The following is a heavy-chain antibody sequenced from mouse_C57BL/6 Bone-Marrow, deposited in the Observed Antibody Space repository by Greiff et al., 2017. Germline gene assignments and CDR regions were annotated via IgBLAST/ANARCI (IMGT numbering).Heavy chain of an antibody. CDR2: IWGVGST. CDR3: ATRAAQALFAY. V-gene: IGHV2-6*01. CDR1: GFSLTSYG. D-gene: IGHD3-2*02. J-gene: IGHJ3*01. Sequence: VHLVESGPGLVAPSQSLSITCTVSGFSLTSYGVDWVRQSPGKGLEWLGVIWGVGSTNYNSALKSRLSISKDNSKSQVFLKMNSLQTDDTAMYYCATRAAQALFAYWGQGTLVTVSA.